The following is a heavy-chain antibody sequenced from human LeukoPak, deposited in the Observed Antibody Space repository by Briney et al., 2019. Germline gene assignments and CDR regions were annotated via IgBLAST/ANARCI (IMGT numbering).Heavy chain of an antibody. CDR3: AGERGEEYSSGWYKTNYFYN. CDR1: GGSISSTSYY. V-gene: IGHV4-39*07. Sequence: SETLSLTCTVSGGSISSTSYYWGWSRQPRGKELEWIGRIYYSGSIFYNPSFKSRVTISVDTSKNQFSLKLTSVTGADTAVYYCAGERGEEYSSGWYKTNYFYNWGQGIRVTVSS. J-gene: IGHJ4*02. D-gene: IGHD6-19*01. CDR2: IYYSGSI.